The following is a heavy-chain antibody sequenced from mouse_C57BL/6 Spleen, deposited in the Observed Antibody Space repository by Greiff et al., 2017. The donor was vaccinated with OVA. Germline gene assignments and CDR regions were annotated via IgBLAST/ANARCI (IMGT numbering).Heavy chain of an antibody. V-gene: IGHV1-82*01. D-gene: IGHD2-2*01. CDR2: IYPGDGDT. J-gene: IGHJ4*01. CDR3: ARGGLRAMDY. CDR1: GYAFSSSW. Sequence: QVQLQQSGPELVKPGASVKISCKASGYAFSSSWMNWVKQRPGKGLEWIGRIYPGDGDTNYNGKFKGKATLTADKSSSTAYMQLSSLTSEDSAVYFCARGGLRAMDYWGQGTSLTVSS.